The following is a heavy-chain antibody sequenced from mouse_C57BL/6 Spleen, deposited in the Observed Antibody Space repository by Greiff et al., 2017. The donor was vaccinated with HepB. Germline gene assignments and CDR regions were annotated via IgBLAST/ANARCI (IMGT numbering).Heavy chain of an antibody. V-gene: IGHV1-59*01. Sequence: QVQLQQPGAELVRPGTSVKLSCKASGYTFTSYWMHWVKQRPGQGLEWIGVIDPSDSYTNYNQKFKGKATLTVDTSSSTAYMQLSSLTSEDSAVYYCAKEVTGTRDYWGQGTTLTVSS. CDR3: AKEVTGTRDY. J-gene: IGHJ2*01. CDR2: IDPSDSYT. D-gene: IGHD4-1*01. CDR1: GYTFTSYW.